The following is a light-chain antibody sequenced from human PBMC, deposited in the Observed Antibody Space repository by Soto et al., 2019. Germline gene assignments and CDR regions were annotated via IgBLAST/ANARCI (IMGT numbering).Light chain of an antibody. J-gene: IGKJ1*01. CDR1: QSISSY. CDR2: KAS. CDR3: QHYSAFSVT. V-gene: IGKV1-5*03. Sequence: DIQLTQSPSSLSASVGDRVTITCRASQSISSYLNWYQQKPGEAPKLLIYKASYLESGVPSRFRGSGSGTEFTLTISSLQPEDPATYYCQHYSAFSVTFGQGTKVDIK.